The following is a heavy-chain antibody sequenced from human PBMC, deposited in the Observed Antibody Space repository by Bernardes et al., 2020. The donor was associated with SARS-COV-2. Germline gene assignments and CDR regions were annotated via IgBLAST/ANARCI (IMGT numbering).Heavy chain of an antibody. CDR2: INHSGST. Sequence: SETLSLTCAVYGGSFSGYYWSWIRQPPGKGLEWIGEINHSGSTNYNPSLKSRVTISVDTSKNQFYLKLSSVTAADTAVYYCARGHGIAARLRWFDPWGQGTLVTVSS. CDR1: GGSFSGYY. J-gene: IGHJ5*02. V-gene: IGHV4-34*01. CDR3: ARGHGIAARLRWFDP. D-gene: IGHD6-6*01.